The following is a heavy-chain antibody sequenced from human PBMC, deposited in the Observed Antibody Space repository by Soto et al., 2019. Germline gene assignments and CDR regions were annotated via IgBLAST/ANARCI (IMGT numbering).Heavy chain of an antibody. Sequence: PSETLSLTSTVSGGSISSSSYYWGRIRQPPGKGLEWIGSIYYSGSTYYNPSLKSRVTISVDTSKNQFSLKLSSVTAADTAVYYCARHAATMVRGVIIGTPNWFDPWGQRTLVTVSS. CDR1: GGSISSSSYY. D-gene: IGHD3-10*01. V-gene: IGHV4-39*01. CDR3: ARHAATMVRGVIIGTPNWFDP. J-gene: IGHJ5*02. CDR2: IYYSGST.